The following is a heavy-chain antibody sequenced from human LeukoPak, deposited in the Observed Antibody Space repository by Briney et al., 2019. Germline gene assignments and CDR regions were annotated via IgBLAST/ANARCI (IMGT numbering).Heavy chain of an antibody. V-gene: IGHV3-23*01. J-gene: IGHJ4*02. CDR2: ISGSGGST. D-gene: IGHD6-19*01. Sequence: PGGSLRLSCAASGFTFSSYDMSWVRQAPGKGLEWVSAISGSGGSTYYADSVKGRFTISRDNSKNTLYLQMNSLRAEDTAVYYCAKGGVSYSSGWYGELYFDYWGQGTLVTVSS. CDR1: GFTFSSYD. CDR3: AKGGVSYSSGWYGELYFDY.